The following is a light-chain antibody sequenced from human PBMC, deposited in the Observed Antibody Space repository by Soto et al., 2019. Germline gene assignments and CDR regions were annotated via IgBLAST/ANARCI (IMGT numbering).Light chain of an antibody. CDR1: RDVGSD. CDR2: AAS. V-gene: IGKV1-6*01. CDR3: LQDYGDSWT. Sequence: TQMTQSPLSLSASVGEKIIITCRASRDVGSDVSWYQQKPGQAPKLVIYAASNLYTGVPSRFSGRRSGTEFTLTINSLQPEDFASYYCLQDYGDSWTFGQGTKVEIE. J-gene: IGKJ1*01.